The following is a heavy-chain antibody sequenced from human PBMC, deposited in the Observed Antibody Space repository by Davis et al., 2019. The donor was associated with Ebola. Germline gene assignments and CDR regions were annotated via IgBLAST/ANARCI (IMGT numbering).Heavy chain of an antibody. D-gene: IGHD3-9*01. Sequence: GESLKISCKSSGYSFTSYWIVWVRQMPGKGLEWMGIIHPSDSDTRYSPSFQGQVTMSADRSISTAYLQWNSLKAPDTAMYYCARHVGLRYFDNIDCWGQGTLVTVSS. CDR2: IHPSDSDT. CDR3: ARHVGLRYFDNIDC. V-gene: IGHV5-51*01. J-gene: IGHJ4*02. CDR1: GYSFTSYW.